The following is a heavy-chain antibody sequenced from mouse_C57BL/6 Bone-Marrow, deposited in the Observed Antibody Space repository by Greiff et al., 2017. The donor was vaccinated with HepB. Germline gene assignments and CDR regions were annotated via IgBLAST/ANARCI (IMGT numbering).Heavy chain of an antibody. V-gene: IGHV1-22*01. J-gene: IGHJ4*01. Sequence: VQLQQSGPELVKPGASVKMSCKASGYTFTDYNMHWVKQSHGKSLEWIGYINPNNGGTSYNQKFKGKATLTVNKSSSTAYMELRSLTTEDSAVYYCARAGGSSYDYYAMDDWGQGTSVTVSS. CDR2: INPNNGGT. D-gene: IGHD1-1*01. CDR3: ARAGGSSYDYYAMDD. CDR1: GYTFTDYN.